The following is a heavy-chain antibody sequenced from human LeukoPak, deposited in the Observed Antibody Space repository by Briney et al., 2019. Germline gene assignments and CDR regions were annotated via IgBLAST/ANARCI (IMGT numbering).Heavy chain of an antibody. CDR1: GFTIMNSA. CDR3: ARVDRSIYGGKQNDDY. J-gene: IGHJ4*02. CDR2: ISSSSSYI. D-gene: IGHD4-23*01. V-gene: IGHV3-21*01. Sequence: PGGSLRLSCAASGFTIMNSAMNWVRQAPGKGLEWVSSISSSSSYIYYADSVKGRFTISRDNAKNSLYLQMNSLRAEDTAVYYCARVDRSIYGGKQNDDYWGQGTLVTVSS.